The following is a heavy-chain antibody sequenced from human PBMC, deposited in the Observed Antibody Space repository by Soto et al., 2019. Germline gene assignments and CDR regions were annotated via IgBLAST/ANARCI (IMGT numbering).Heavy chain of an antibody. V-gene: IGHV4-39*01. Sequence: PSETLSLTCTVSGGSISSSSYYWGWIRQPPGKGLEWIGSIYYSGSTYYNPSLKSRVTISVDTSKNQFSLKLSSVTAADTAVYYCARRGYCSGGSCYSGSWFDPRGQGTLVTVSS. CDR1: GGSISSSSYY. CDR2: IYYSGST. CDR3: ARRGYCSGGSCYSGSWFDP. D-gene: IGHD2-15*01. J-gene: IGHJ5*02.